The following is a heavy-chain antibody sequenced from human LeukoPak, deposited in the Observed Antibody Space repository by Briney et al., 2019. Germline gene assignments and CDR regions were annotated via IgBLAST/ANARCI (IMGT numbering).Heavy chain of an antibody. CDR2: ISSSSSYT. V-gene: IGHV3-11*06. Sequence: GGSVRLSCAPSGFTFSDYYMSWIRQAPGKGLEWLSYISSSSSYTTYADSVKGRFTISRDNAKNSLYLQMNSLRAEDTAVYYCARGGNYYFDYWGQGTVVTVSS. CDR3: ARGGNYYFDY. J-gene: IGHJ4*02. CDR1: GFTFSDYY.